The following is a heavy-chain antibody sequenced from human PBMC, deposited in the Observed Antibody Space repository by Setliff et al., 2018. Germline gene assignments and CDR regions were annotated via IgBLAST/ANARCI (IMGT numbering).Heavy chain of an antibody. CDR2: IYHSGST. J-gene: IGHJ3*02. Sequence: SETLSLTCAVSGGSISSSNWWSWVRQPPGKGLEWIGEIYHSGSTNYNPSLKSRVTISVDKSKNQFSLNLSSMTAADTAVYYCARDLYDYVWGTYRYHDAFDIWGQGTMVTVSS. V-gene: IGHV4-4*02. CDR3: ARDLYDYVWGTYRYHDAFDI. CDR1: GGSISSSNW. D-gene: IGHD3-16*02.